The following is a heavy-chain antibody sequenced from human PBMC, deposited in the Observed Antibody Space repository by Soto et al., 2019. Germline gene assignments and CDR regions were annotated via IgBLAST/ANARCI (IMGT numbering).Heavy chain of an antibody. Sequence: LSLTCTVSGGSISSYYWSWIRQPPGKGLEWIGYIYYSGSTNYNPSLKSRVTISVDTSKNQFSLKLSSVTAADTAVYYCARQYDFWSGYFDYWGQGTLVTVSS. CDR3: ARQYDFWSGYFDY. CDR2: IYYSGST. J-gene: IGHJ4*02. CDR1: GGSISSYY. V-gene: IGHV4-59*08. D-gene: IGHD3-3*01.